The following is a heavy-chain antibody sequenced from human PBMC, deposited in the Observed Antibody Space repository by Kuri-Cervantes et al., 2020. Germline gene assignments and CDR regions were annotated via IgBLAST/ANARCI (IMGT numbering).Heavy chain of an antibody. V-gene: IGHV4-38-2*02. CDR2: IYHSGST. Sequence: SETLSLICAVSGYSISSGYYWGWIRQPPGKGLEWIGSIYHSGSTYYNPSLKSRVTISVDTSKNQFSLKLSSVTAADTAVYYCARDLDSSGWKAFDIWGQGTMVTVSS. D-gene: IGHD6-19*01. J-gene: IGHJ3*02. CDR3: ARDLDSSGWKAFDI. CDR1: GYSISSGYY.